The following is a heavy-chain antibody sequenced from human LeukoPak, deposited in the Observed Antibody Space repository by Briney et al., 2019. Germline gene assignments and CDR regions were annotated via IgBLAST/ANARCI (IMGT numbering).Heavy chain of an antibody. CDR2: ISTSGGTT. CDR3: AKPPYSSSWAIDY. D-gene: IGHD6-13*01. Sequence: GGSLRLSCAASGFTFSSYAMSWARQAPGKGLEWVSAISTSGGTTYYADSVKGRFTISRDNSKNTLYLQMNSLRAEDTALYYCAKPPYSSSWAIDYWGQGTLVTVSS. V-gene: IGHV3-23*01. CDR1: GFTFSSYA. J-gene: IGHJ4*02.